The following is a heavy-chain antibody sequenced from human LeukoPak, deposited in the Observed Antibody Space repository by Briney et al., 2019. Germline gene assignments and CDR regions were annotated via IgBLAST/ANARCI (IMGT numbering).Heavy chain of an antibody. V-gene: IGHV4-34*01. CDR3: ASFSSPGDY. Sequence: SETLSLTCAVYGGSFSGYYWSWIRQPPGKGLEWIGEINHSGSTNHNPSLKSRVTISVDTSKNQFSLKLSSVTAADTAVYYCASFSSPGDYWGQGTLVTVSS. CDR1: GGSFSGYY. D-gene: IGHD6-13*01. J-gene: IGHJ4*02. CDR2: INHSGST.